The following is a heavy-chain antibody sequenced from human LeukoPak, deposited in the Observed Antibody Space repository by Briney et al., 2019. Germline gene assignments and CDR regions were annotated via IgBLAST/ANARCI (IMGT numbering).Heavy chain of an antibody. V-gene: IGHV1-69*04. D-gene: IGHD6-6*01. J-gene: IGHJ4*02. CDR1: GGSFSSYV. Sequence: SVKVSCKASGGSFSSYVITWVRQVPGQGLEWMGRIIPVLGVSNFAQKFQGRVTITADKSTNTAHMELSRLESGDTAVYYCASAKIAAWGGGLGIDYWGQGTLVTVSS. CDR2: IIPVLGVS. CDR3: ASAKIAAWGGGLGIDY.